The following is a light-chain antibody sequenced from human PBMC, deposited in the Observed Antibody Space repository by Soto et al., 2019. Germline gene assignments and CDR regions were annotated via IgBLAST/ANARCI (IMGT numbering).Light chain of an antibody. J-gene: IGKJ4*01. CDR2: DAS. Sequence: IVLTQSPATLSLSPWDRATLSCRASQSVSRSLTWYQQKPGQAPRLLIYDASTRATGIPPRFSGSGSGTDFTLTISSQEPEDFAVYYCQQRRNSFGGGTKVDIK. CDR3: QQRRNS. V-gene: IGKV3-11*01. CDR1: QSVSRS.